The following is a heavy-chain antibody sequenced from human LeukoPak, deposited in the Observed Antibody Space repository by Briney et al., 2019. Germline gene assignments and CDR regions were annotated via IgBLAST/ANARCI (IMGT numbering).Heavy chain of an antibody. CDR1: GFTFSSYG. CDR3: ARAWTTENNWFDP. Sequence: PGGSLRLSCAASGFTFSSYGMHWVRQAPGKGLEWVAVIWYDGSNKYYADSVKGRFTISRDNSKNTLYLQMNSLSAEDTAVYYCARAWTTENNWFDPWGQGTLVTVSS. CDR2: IWYDGSNK. V-gene: IGHV3-33*01. D-gene: IGHD4-17*01. J-gene: IGHJ5*02.